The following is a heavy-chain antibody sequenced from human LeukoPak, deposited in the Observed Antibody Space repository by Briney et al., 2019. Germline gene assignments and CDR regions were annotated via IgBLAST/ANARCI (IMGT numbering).Heavy chain of an antibody. D-gene: IGHD3-22*01. CDR1: GFTFSTYS. CDR2: ISGSSIYI. CDR3: ARDPPYYDGSGYYYDY. Sequence: GESLKISCQGSGFTFSTYSMNWVRQAPGKGLEWVSSISGSSIYIYYADSVKGRFTISRDNAKNSLYLRLNSLRAEDTAVYYCARDPPYYDGSGYYYDYWGQGTLVTVSS. J-gene: IGHJ4*02. V-gene: IGHV3-21*01.